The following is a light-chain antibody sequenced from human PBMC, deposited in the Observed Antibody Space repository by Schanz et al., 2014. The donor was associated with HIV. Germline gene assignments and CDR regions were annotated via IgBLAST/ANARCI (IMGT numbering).Light chain of an antibody. CDR2: EDN. CDR3: QSYDSGKHRV. V-gene: IGLV6-57*04. J-gene: IGLJ3*02. Sequence: NFMLTQPHSVSESPGRTVAISCTRSSGSIAGDSVQWYQHRPGSAPTTVIFEDNQRPSGVPDRFSGSIDSSSNSASLTISGLKPEDEADYYCQSYDSGKHRVFGGGTKLTVL. CDR1: SGSIAGDS.